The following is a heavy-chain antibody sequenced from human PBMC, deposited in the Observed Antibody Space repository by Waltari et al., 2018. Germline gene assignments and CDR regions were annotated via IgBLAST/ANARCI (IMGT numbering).Heavy chain of an antibody. CDR1: GYTLTELS. V-gene: IGHV1-24*01. J-gene: IGHJ5*02. D-gene: IGHD3-3*01. CDR2: CDPEDGET. CDR3: ATVQGFWSCYVHNWFDP. Sequence: QVQLVQSGAEVKKPGASVKVSCKVSGYTLTELSMHWVRQTPGKGLEWMGGCDPEDGETIYAQKFQGIVTMTDDTSTYTAYMELSSLRSEDTAVYYCATVQGFWSCYVHNWFDPWGQGTLVTVSS.